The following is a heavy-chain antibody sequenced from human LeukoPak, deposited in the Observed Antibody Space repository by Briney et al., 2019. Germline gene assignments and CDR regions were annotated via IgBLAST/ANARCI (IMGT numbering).Heavy chain of an antibody. D-gene: IGHD3-22*01. V-gene: IGHV3-20*04. J-gene: IGHJ3*02. Sequence: GGSLRLSCAASGFTFDDYGMSWVRQAPGKGLEWVSDINWNGGSTGYADSVKGRFTISRDNAKNSLYLQMNGLRAEDTALYYCARVRRDGYYDSSGYHQDAFDIWGQGTMVTVSS. CDR1: GFTFDDYG. CDR2: INWNGGST. CDR3: ARVRRDGYYDSSGYHQDAFDI.